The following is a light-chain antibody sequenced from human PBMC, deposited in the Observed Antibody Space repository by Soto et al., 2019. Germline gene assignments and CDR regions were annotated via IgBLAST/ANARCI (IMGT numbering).Light chain of an antibody. CDR2: AAS. J-gene: IGKJ1*01. V-gene: IGKV1-39*01. CDR3: QQSPNHPWT. Sequence: DIHMTQSPSALSASVGDRVTITCRPRQSISTYVNCYQQKPVKAPRVLIDAASSLQRGVPSRFRGYGSGTDFTLTISSLQPEDFETYSCQQSPNHPWTFGQGTKVDI. CDR1: QSISTY.